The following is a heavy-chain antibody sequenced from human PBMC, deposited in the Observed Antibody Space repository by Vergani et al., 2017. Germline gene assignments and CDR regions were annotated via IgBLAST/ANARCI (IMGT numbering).Heavy chain of an antibody. D-gene: IGHD2-8*01. Sequence: QLVESGGGLVQPGGSLRLSCAASTLNFADYAMHWVRQFPGKGLEWVSGISWDNSGIVYADSVKGRFTISRDNGKNALYLQMNSLRIDDTALYYCVKGSQKSLMGSDRNLAFDVWGPGTMVTVSS. J-gene: IGHJ3*01. CDR2: ISWDNSGI. CDR1: TLNFADYA. CDR3: VKGSQKSLMGSDRNLAFDV. V-gene: IGHV3-9*01.